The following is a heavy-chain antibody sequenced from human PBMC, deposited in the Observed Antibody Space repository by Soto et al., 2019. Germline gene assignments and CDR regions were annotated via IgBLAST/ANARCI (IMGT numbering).Heavy chain of an antibody. CDR2: IIPIFGTA. D-gene: IGHD2-8*01. Sequence: GASVKVSCKASGGTFSSYAISWVRQAPGQGLEWMGGIIPIFGTANYAQKFQGRVTITADESTSTAYMELSSLRSEDTAVYYCGRFPLPMSAKAPFFGYWGPGT. J-gene: IGHJ4*02. CDR1: GGTFSSYA. V-gene: IGHV1-69*13. CDR3: GRFPLPMSAKAPFFGY.